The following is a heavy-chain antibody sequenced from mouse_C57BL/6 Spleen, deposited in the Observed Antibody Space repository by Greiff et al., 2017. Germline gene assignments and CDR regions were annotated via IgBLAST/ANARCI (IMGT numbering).Heavy chain of an antibody. J-gene: IGHJ4*01. CDR1: GYSITSGYY. Sequence: EVQLVESGPGLVKPSQSLSLTCSVTGYSITSGYYWNWIRQFPGNKLEWMGYISYDGSNNYNPSLKNRISITRDTSKNQFFLKLNSVTTEDTATYYCAREGYSNPYYAMDYWGQGTSVTVSS. CDR3: AREGYSNPYYAMDY. D-gene: IGHD2-5*01. CDR2: ISYDGSN. V-gene: IGHV3-6*01.